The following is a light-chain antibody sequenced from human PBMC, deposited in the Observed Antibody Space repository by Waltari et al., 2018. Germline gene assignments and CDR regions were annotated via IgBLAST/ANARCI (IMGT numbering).Light chain of an antibody. J-gene: IGLJ2*01. V-gene: IGLV2-14*03. CDR1: SSDGGGYDF. CDR3: SSYTTSSVI. Sequence: QSALTQPASVSGSPGQSITISCTGTSSDGGGYDFVPGFQPHPGTAPRLMIYDVTKRPSGVANRFAGSKSGNTASLTISGLQAEDEAKYYCSSYTTSSVIFGGGTKLTVL. CDR2: DVT.